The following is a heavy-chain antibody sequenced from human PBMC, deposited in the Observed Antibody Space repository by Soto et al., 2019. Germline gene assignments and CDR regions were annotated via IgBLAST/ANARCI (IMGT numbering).Heavy chain of an antibody. CDR1: GASISSGGYY. CDR3: GRAPLN. J-gene: IGHJ4*02. V-gene: IGHV4-31*03. Sequence: QVHLQESGPGLLKPSQTLSLTCTVSGASISSGGYYWTWIRQHPGKGLEWIGYIYYSGSTYSNPSLKSRVTISVDTSKNQFSLKLSSVTAADTAVYHCGRAPLNWGQGTLVTVSS. CDR2: IYYSGST.